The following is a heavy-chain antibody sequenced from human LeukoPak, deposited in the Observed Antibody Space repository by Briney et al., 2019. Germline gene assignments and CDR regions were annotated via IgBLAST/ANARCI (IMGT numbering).Heavy chain of an antibody. V-gene: IGHV4-59*12. J-gene: IGHJ4*02. D-gene: IGHD4-17*01. Sequence: SETLSLTCTVSGGSISSYYWSWIRQPPGKGLEWIGYIYYSGSTNYNPSLESRVTISVDTSKNQFSLKLSSVTAADTAVYYCARDRPFYDDYPFDYWGQGTLVTVSS. CDR2: IYYSGST. CDR3: ARDRPFYDDYPFDY. CDR1: GGSISSYY.